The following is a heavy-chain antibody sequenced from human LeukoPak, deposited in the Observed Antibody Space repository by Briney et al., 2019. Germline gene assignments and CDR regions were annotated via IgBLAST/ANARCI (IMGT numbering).Heavy chain of an antibody. Sequence: GGSLRLSCAASGFTFSSYAMSWVRQAPGKGLEWVSAISGSGGSTYYADSVKGRFTISRGNSKNTLYLQMNSLRAEDTAVYYCPLVGFGEFFRWGQGTLVTVSS. CDR2: ISGSGGST. D-gene: IGHD3-10*01. CDR3: PLVGFGEFFR. CDR1: GFTFSSYA. V-gene: IGHV3-23*01. J-gene: IGHJ4*02.